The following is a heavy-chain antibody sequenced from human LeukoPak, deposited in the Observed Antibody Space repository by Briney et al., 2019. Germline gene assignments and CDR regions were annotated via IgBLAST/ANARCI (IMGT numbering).Heavy chain of an antibody. CDR2: IDYGGST. CDR3: ARQDSSGGTDY. Sequence: SETLSLTCTVSGDSNTNSLYYWGWVRQPPGKGLEWIGTIDYGGSTYYNPSLKSRATISIDTSKNQFSLKLSSVTAADTAVYYCARQDSSGGTDYWGQGTLVTVSS. CDR1: GDSNTNSLYY. D-gene: IGHD6-19*01. J-gene: IGHJ4*02. V-gene: IGHV4-39*01.